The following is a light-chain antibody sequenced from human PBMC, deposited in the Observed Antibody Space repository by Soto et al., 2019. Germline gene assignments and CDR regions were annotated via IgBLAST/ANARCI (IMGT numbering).Light chain of an antibody. Sequence: DIQMTQSPSTLSASVGDRVTITCRASQSISSWLAWYQQKPGKAPKLLIYQASNLESGVTSRFSGSGSETEFTLTINSLQSDDFATYYCQQYKGFWTFGQGTKVEIK. CDR1: QSISSW. CDR3: QQYKGFWT. V-gene: IGKV1-5*03. J-gene: IGKJ1*01. CDR2: QAS.